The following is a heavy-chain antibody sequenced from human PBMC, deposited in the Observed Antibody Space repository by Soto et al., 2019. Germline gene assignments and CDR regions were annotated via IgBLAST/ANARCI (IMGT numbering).Heavy chain of an antibody. V-gene: IGHV3-7*01. J-gene: IGHJ6*04. CDR3: ARDSESPYYDFWSGYYTWMDV. CDR2: IKQDGSEK. CDR1: GFTFSSYW. D-gene: IGHD3-3*01. Sequence: GGSLRLSCAASGFTFSSYWMSWVRQAPGKGLEWVANIKQDGSEKYYVDSVKGRFTISRDNAKNSLYLQMNSLRAEDTAVYYCARDSESPYYDFWSGYYTWMDVWGKGTTVTVSS.